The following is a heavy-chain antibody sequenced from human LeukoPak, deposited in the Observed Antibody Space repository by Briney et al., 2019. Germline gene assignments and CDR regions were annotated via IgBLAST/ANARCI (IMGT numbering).Heavy chain of an antibody. CDR1: GFTFSSHA. V-gene: IGHV3-23*01. Sequence: GGSLRLSCVGSGFTFSSHAMSWVRQAPGKGLEWVSAISGSGGSTYYADSVKGRFTISRDNSKNTLYLQMNSLRAEDTAVYYCAKDYGDPNWLDPWGQGTLVTVSS. CDR3: AKDYGDPNWLDP. J-gene: IGHJ5*02. D-gene: IGHD4-17*01. CDR2: ISGSGGST.